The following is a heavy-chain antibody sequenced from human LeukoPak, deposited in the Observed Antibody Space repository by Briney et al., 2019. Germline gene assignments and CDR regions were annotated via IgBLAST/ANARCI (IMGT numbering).Heavy chain of an antibody. D-gene: IGHD1-14*01. J-gene: IGHJ4*02. V-gene: IGHV4-34*01. CDR1: GGSFSGYY. CDR3: ARGLPTKPFDY. Sequence: PSETLSLTCAVYGGSFSGYYWSWICQPPGKGLEWIGEINHSGSTNYNPSLKSRVTISVDTSKNQFSLKLSSVTAADTAVYYCARGLPTKPFDYWGQGTLVTVSS. CDR2: INHSGST.